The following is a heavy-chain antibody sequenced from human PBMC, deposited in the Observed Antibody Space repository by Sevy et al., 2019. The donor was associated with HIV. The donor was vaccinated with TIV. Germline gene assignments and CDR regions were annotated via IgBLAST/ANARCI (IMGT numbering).Heavy chain of an antibody. J-gene: IGHJ4*02. CDR1: GFTFSTYG. Sequence: GGSLRLSCAASGFTFSTYGMHWVRQAPGKGLEWVAFIRYDESEQYCADSVKGRCTICRDNSKGTLYLGLSSLRDEDTAVYYCAKDPRPSHRITTFGGVDYFEYWGQGTLVTVSS. CDR2: IRYDESEQ. V-gene: IGHV3-30*02. D-gene: IGHD3-3*01. CDR3: AKDPRPSHRITTFGGVDYFEY.